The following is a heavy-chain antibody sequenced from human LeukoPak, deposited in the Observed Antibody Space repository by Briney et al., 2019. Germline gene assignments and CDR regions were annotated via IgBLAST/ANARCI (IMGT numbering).Heavy chain of an antibody. D-gene: IGHD3-3*01. V-gene: IGHV4-38-2*01. CDR1: GSSISSGYY. CDR3: ARVGRFLEWFRGAFDP. J-gene: IGHJ5*02. CDR2: IYHSGST. Sequence: SETLSLTCAVSGSSISSGYYWGWIRQPPGKGLEWIGSIYHSGSTYYNPSLKSRVTISVDTSKNQFSLKLSSVTAADTAVYYCARVGRFLEWFRGAFDPWGQGTLVTVSS.